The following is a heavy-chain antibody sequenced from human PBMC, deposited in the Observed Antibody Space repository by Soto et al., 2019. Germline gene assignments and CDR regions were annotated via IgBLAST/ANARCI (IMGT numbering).Heavy chain of an antibody. CDR2: IVVGSGNT. J-gene: IGHJ4*02. Sequence: QMQLVQSGPEVKKPGTSVKVSCKASGFTFTSSTMQWVRQARGQRLEWVGWIVVGSGNTNYAQKFQGRVTITRDMSTSTAYMELSSPRSEDTAVYYCAAGKYDFWSGYDYWGQGTQVTVSS. V-gene: IGHV1-58*02. D-gene: IGHD3-3*01. CDR1: GFTFTSST. CDR3: AAGKYDFWSGYDY.